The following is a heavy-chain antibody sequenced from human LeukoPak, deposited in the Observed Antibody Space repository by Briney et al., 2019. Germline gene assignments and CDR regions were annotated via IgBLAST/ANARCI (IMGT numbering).Heavy chain of an antibody. D-gene: IGHD1-26*01. J-gene: IGHJ6*02. CDR1: GFTFSNYV. V-gene: IGHV3-23*01. CDR3: AKDKSVGSQDDGMDV. CDR2: ISGSGSST. Sequence: GGSLRLSCAASGFTFSNYVMSWVRQAPGKGREWVSGISGSGSSTYYADSVKGRFTISRDNTKKTLYLKSNSVGDEAADFYYCAKDKSVGSQDDGMDVWGQGTTVTVSS.